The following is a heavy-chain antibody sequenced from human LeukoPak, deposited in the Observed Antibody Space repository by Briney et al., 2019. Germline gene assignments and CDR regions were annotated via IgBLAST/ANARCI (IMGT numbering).Heavy chain of an antibody. Sequence: PGGSLRLSCAASGFTFSSYSMNWVRQAPGKGLEWVSYISSSSSTIYYADSVKGRFTISRDNAENSLCLQMNSLRAEDTAVYYCATQIVGALDYWGQGTLVTVSS. CDR1: GFTFSSYS. CDR2: ISSSSSTI. CDR3: ATQIVGALDY. J-gene: IGHJ4*02. D-gene: IGHD1-26*01. V-gene: IGHV3-48*01.